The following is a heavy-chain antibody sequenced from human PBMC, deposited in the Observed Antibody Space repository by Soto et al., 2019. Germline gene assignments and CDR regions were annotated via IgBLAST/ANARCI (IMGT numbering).Heavy chain of an antibody. V-gene: IGHV3-7*01. CDR3: AIHPGGTSWGY. D-gene: IGHD2-2*01. J-gene: IGHJ4*02. CDR2: IKQDGSEK. CDR1: GFTFSSYW. Sequence: EVQLVESGGGLVQPGGSLRLSCAASGFTFSSYWMSWVRQAPGKGLEWVANIKQDGSEKYYVDSVKGRFTISRDNAKNSRYLQMNSLRAEDTAVYYCAIHPGGTSWGYWGQGTLVTVSS.